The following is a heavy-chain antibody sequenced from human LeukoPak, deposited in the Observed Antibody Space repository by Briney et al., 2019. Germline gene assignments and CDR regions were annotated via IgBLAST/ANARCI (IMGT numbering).Heavy chain of an antibody. CDR2: IYYSGST. Sequence: PSQTLSLTCTVSGGSISSGGYYWSWIRQHPGKGLEWIGYIYYSGSTYYNPSLKSRVTISVDTSKNQFSLKLSSVTAAGTAVYYCARDCIRHDSSSYYYYYGMDVWGQGTTVTVSS. J-gene: IGHJ6*02. CDR1: GGSISSGGYY. V-gene: IGHV4-31*03. D-gene: IGHD3-22*01. CDR3: ARDCIRHDSSSYYYYYGMDV.